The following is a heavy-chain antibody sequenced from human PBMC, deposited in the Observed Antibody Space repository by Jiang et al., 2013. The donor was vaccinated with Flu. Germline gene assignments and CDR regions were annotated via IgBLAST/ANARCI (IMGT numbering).Heavy chain of an antibody. Sequence: SGGGLVKPGGSLRLSCAASGFTFSDYYMSWIRQAPGEGLEWVSSMTSTSTYRYYADSVKGRFTISRDNARNSLYLQMNSLRAEDTAVYYCARLTGGSSDYWGQGTLVTVSS. CDR2: MTSTSTYR. J-gene: IGHJ4*02. D-gene: IGHD6-6*01. CDR1: GFTFSDYY. V-gene: IGHV3-11*06. CDR3: ARLTGGSSDY.